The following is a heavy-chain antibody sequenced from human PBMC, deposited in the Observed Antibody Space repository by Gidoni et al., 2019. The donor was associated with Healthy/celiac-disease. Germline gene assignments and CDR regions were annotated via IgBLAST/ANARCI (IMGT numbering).Heavy chain of an antibody. CDR2: INHSGST. J-gene: IGHJ4*02. D-gene: IGHD3-3*01. Sequence: QVQLQQWGAGLLKPSETLSLTCAVYGGSFSGYYWRWIRQPPGKGLELIGEINHSGSTNYNPSLKSRVTISVDTSKNQFSLKLSSVTAADTAVYYCARGRVYYDFWSGYYRGTTIDYWGQGTLVTVSS. V-gene: IGHV4-34*01. CDR1: GGSFSGYY. CDR3: ARGRVYYDFWSGYYRGTTIDY.